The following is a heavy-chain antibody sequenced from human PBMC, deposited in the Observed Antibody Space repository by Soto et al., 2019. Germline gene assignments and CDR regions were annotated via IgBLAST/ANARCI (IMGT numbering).Heavy chain of an antibody. Sequence: ASVKVSCKASGYTFTSYDIKWVRQATGQGLEWMGWMNPNSGNTGYAQKFQGRVAMTRNTSISTAYMELSSLRSEDTAVYYCARVWVYYYMDVWGKGTTVTVSS. CDR2: MNPNSGNT. CDR3: ARVWVYYYMDV. V-gene: IGHV1-8*01. J-gene: IGHJ6*03. CDR1: GYTFTSYD. D-gene: IGHD7-27*01.